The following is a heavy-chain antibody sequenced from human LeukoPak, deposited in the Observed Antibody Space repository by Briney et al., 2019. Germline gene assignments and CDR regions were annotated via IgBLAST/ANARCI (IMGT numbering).Heavy chain of an antibody. CDR3: ARSKLGAIVY. V-gene: IGHV4-59*08. D-gene: IGHD1-26*01. CDR1: GGSISSYY. Sequence: SETLSLTCTVSGGSISSYYWSWIRQPPGKGLEWIGYIYYSGSTNYNPSLKSRVTISVDTSKNQFSLKLSSVTAADTAVYYCARSKLGAIVYWGQGTLVTVSS. J-gene: IGHJ4*02. CDR2: IYYSGST.